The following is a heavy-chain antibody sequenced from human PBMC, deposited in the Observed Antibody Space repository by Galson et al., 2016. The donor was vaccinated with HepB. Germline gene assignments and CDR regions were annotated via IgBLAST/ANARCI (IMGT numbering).Heavy chain of an antibody. V-gene: IGHV3-7*03. CDR3: ARDSGWGADDY. D-gene: IGHD1-26*01. CDR1: GFTLSWYW. Sequence: SLRLSCAASGFTLSWYWMTWVRQAPGKGLEWVANIEGDGSEKKYVDSVKGRFTISRDNAKNSVYLQMNSLRAEDTAVYYCARDSGWGADDYWGQGTLVTVSS. CDR2: IEGDGSEK. J-gene: IGHJ4*02.